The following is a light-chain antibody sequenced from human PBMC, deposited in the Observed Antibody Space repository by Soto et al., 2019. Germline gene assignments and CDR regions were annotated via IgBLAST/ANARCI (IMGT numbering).Light chain of an antibody. V-gene: IGKV3-15*01. CDR1: QSIGST. CDR2: GAS. Sequence: EIVLTQSPATLSVSPGERATLSCSASQSIGSTLAWYQQKPGQAPRLLIYGASTRAKGIPARFSGSGSGTAFSLTISSLQSEDFAVYFCPQYHSWPPAAFGQGTKLEIK. CDR3: PQYHSWPPAA. J-gene: IGKJ2*01.